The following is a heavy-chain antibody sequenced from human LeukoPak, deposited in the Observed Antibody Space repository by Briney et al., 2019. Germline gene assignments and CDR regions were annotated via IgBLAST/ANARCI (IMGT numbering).Heavy chain of an antibody. CDR1: GGSMSSYY. J-gene: IGHJ6*02. V-gene: IGHV4-59*01. D-gene: IGHD6-6*01. CDR2: IFYSGST. Sequence: SETLSLTCTVSGGSMSSYYWSWIRQPPGKGLEWIGYIFYSGSTNYNPSLKSRVTISVDTSKNQFSLKLTSVTAADTAVYYCTRPKHKILGGGIAARPHYYYGMDVWGQGTTVTVSS. CDR3: TRPKHKILGGGIAARPHYYYGMDV.